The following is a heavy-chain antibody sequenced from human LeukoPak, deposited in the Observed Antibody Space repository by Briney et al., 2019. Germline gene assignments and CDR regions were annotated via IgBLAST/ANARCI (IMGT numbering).Heavy chain of an antibody. CDR3: ARGSGRYCSGGSCYIWFDP. CDR1: GYTFTSYG. V-gene: IGHV1-69*13. D-gene: IGHD2-15*01. CDR2: IIPIFGTA. Sequence: SVKVSCKASGYTFTSYGISWVRQAPGQGLEWMGGIIPIFGTANYAQKFQGRVTITADESTSTAYMELSSLRSEDTAVYYCARGSGRYCSGGSCYIWFDPWGQGTLVTVSS. J-gene: IGHJ5*02.